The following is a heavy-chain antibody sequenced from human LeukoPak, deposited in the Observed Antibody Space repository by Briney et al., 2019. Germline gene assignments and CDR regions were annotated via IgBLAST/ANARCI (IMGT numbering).Heavy chain of an antibody. CDR2: IYYSGST. CDR1: GGSISIYC. J-gene: IGHJ4*02. Sequence: SETLSLTWTVFGGSISIYCWGWIRQPPGKGLGWMGYIYYSGSTNYNPSLKSRVTISVNTSKNQFSLKLSSVTAADTAVYYCARLSGYYGSGIDYWGQGTLVTVSS. D-gene: IGHD3-10*01. CDR3: ARLSGYYGSGIDY. V-gene: IGHV4-59*01.